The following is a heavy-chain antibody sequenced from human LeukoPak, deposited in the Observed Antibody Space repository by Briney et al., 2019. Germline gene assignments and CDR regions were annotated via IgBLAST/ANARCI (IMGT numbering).Heavy chain of an antibody. J-gene: IGHJ6*03. CDR3: ARDLRYSFRYYYMDV. Sequence: PGGSLRLSCAASGFTFSSYSMNWVRQAPGKGLEWVSYISSSSSTIYYADSVKGRFTISRDNAKNSLHLQMNSLRAEDTAVYYCARDLRYSFRYYYMDVWGKGTTVTVSS. D-gene: IGHD3-16*02. CDR2: ISSSSSTI. CDR1: GFTFSSYS. V-gene: IGHV3-48*01.